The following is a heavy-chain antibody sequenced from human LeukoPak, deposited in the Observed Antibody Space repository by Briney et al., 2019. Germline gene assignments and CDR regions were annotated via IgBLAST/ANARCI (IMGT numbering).Heavy chain of an antibody. Sequence: PSETLSLTCNVSGGSVSSGSYYWRWIRQPPGEGLEWIGYMYSSGSTNYNPSLKSQLTISKDTSKNQFSLKLSSVTAADTAVYYCARDTGNWFDPWGQGTLVTVSS. V-gene: IGHV4-61*01. J-gene: IGHJ5*02. CDR3: ARDTGNWFDP. CDR1: GGSVSSGSYY. CDR2: MYSSGST. D-gene: IGHD3-10*01.